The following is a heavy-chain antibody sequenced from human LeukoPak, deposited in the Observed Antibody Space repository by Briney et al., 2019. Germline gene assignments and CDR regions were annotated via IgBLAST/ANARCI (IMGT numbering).Heavy chain of an antibody. CDR1: GYIFTDYY. V-gene: IGHV1/OR15-1*01. CDR2: INPNSGGT. Sequence: GASVKVSCKASGYIFTDYYMHWVRQAPGQELGWMGRINPNSGGTNYAQKFQGRVTMTRDTSISTAYTELSSLRSDDTAVYYCATSPPLDPYYYDSSGYSPLFDYWGQGTLVTVSS. CDR3: ATSPPLDPYYYDSSGYSPLFDY. D-gene: IGHD3-22*01. J-gene: IGHJ4*02.